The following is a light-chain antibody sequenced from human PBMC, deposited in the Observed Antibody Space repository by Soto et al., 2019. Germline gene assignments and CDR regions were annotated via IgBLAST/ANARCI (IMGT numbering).Light chain of an antibody. CDR3: SSFTSNRIYV. CDR1: STDIGYHTY. J-gene: IGLJ1*01. Sequence: QSALTQPASVSGSPGQSITISCTGTSTDIGYHTYVSWYQQHTGKAPRLLIHGVTTRPSGISGRFSASKSGLTASLTISGLQPEDEADYYCSSFTSNRIYVFGPGTKVTVL. CDR2: GVT. V-gene: IGLV2-14*03.